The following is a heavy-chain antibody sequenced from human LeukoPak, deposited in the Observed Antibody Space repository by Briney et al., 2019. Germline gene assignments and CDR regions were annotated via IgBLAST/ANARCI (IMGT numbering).Heavy chain of an antibody. V-gene: IGHV1-2*04. Sequence: ASVKVSCKASGYTFTGYCMHWVRQAPGQGLEWMGWINPNSGGTNYAQKFQGWVTMTRDTSISTAYMELSRLRSDDTAVYYCARGFKMVRGGPGAFDIWGQGTMVTVSS. CDR3: ARGFKMVRGGPGAFDI. CDR1: GYTFTGYC. J-gene: IGHJ3*02. CDR2: INPNSGGT. D-gene: IGHD3-10*01.